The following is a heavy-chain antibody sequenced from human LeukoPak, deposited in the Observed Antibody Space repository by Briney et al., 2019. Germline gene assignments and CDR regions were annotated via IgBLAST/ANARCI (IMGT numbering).Heavy chain of an antibody. CDR3: ARGWSSSWTWEAFDI. V-gene: IGHV4-34*01. Sequence: SETLSLTCAVYGGSFSGYYWSWIRQPPGKGLEWIGEVNHSGSTNYNPSLKSRVTISVDTSKNQFSLKLSSVTAADTAVYYCARGWSSSWTWEAFDIWGQGTMVTVSS. CDR1: GGSFSGYY. J-gene: IGHJ3*02. D-gene: IGHD6-13*01. CDR2: VNHSGST.